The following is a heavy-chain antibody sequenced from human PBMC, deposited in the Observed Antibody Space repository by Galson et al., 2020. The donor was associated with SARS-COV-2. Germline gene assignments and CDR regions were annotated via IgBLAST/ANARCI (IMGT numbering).Heavy chain of an antibody. Sequence: SETLSLTCSVSGASVSRDYWSWIRQPPGKGLEWIGYISYSGDTNYNPALKSRVSMSVDTSKNQFSLRLSSVTAADTAVYYCAKTRSELLRLFDLWGQGTLVAVSS. D-gene: IGHD3-10*01. CDR3: AKTRSELLRLFDL. J-gene: IGHJ4*02. CDR1: GASVSRDY. CDR2: ISYSGDT. V-gene: IGHV4-59*02.